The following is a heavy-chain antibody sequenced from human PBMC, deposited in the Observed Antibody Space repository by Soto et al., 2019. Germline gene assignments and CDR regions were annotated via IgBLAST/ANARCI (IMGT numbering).Heavy chain of an antibody. V-gene: IGHV1-46*01. CDR2: INPSGGRT. Sequence: ASVKVSCKASGNSFTTYYMHWVRQAPGQGLEWMGIINPSGGRTTYAQKFQGRVTMTRDTSTSTFHMELSSLTSEDTAVYYCAGMYHYDSSGYYDYWGQGTLVTVSS. CDR1: GNSFTTYY. CDR3: AGMYHYDSSGYYDY. D-gene: IGHD3-22*01. J-gene: IGHJ4*02.